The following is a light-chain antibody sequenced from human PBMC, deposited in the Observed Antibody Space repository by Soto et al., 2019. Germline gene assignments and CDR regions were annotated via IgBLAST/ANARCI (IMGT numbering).Light chain of an antibody. V-gene: IGKV3-15*01. CDR2: GAS. CDR3: QQYNNWLIT. Sequence: EIVMTQSPATLSVSTGERATLSCRASQSVSSNLAWYQQKPGQAPRLLIYGASTRATGIPARFSGSGSGTEFNLTISSLPSEDFAVYYCQQYNNWLITFGQGTRLEIK. J-gene: IGKJ5*01. CDR1: QSVSSN.